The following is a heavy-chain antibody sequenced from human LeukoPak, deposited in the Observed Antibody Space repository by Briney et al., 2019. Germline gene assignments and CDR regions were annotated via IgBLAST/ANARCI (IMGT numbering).Heavy chain of an antibody. D-gene: IGHD5-18*01. CDR2: ISYDGSNK. Sequence: TGGSLRLSCAASGFTFSSYAMHWVRQAPGKGLEWVAVISYDGSNKYYADSVKGRFTISRDNSKNTLYLQMNSLRAEDTAVYYWVRVRSGYSYGPNWFDPWGQGTLVTVSS. V-gene: IGHV3-30-3*01. J-gene: IGHJ5*02. CDR1: GFTFSSYA. CDR3: VRVRSGYSYGPNWFDP.